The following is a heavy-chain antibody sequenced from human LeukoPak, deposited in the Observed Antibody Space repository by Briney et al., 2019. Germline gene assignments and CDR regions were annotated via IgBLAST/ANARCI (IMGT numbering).Heavy chain of an antibody. CDR2: IYYSGST. Sequence: PSQTLSLTCTVSGGSISSGGYYWSWIRQHPGKGLEWIGYIYYSGSTYYNPSLKSRVTISVDTSKNQFSLKLSSVTAADTAVYYCARVEYSSSSGYFYYYYYMEVWGKGTTVTVSS. CDR1: GGSISSGGYY. V-gene: IGHV4-31*03. D-gene: IGHD6-6*01. J-gene: IGHJ6*03. CDR3: ARVEYSSSSGYFYYYYYMEV.